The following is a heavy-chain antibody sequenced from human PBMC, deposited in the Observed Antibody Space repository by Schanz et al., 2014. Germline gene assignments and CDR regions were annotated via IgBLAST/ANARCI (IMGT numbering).Heavy chain of an antibody. J-gene: IGHJ3*02. D-gene: IGHD3-10*01. V-gene: IGHV1-18*01. Sequence: QVQLLQSGSEVRKPGASVKVSCKASGYIFGSHGMTWVRQAPGQGPELMGWINAHTGNTQYAQKFQGRVNMARDTVTTTMHLELTRLRTDDTAIYYCARVHIAAYHYNSPGAFDIWGQGTMVTVSS. CDR3: ARVHIAAYHYNSPGAFDI. CDR1: GYIFGSHG. CDR2: INAHTGNT.